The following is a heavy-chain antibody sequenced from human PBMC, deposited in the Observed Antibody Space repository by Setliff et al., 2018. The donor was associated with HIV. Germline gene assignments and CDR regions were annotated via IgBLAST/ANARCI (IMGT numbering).Heavy chain of an antibody. D-gene: IGHD5-12*01. Sequence: GGSLRLSCAASGFTFSTYVLSWVRQAPGKGLEWVSYISSSSSYTNYADSVKGRFTISRDNAKNSLYLQMNSLRAEDTAVYYCARSLYGGFGAPDSWGQGTLVTVSS. CDR2: ISSSSSYT. V-gene: IGHV3-11*06. J-gene: IGHJ4*02. CDR1: GFTFSTYV. CDR3: ARSLYGGFGAPDS.